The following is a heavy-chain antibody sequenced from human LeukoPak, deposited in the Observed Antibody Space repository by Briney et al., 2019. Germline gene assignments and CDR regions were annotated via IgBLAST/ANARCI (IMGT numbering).Heavy chain of an antibody. CDR1: GFTSSSYW. V-gene: IGHV3-7*01. CDR3: AKHTGYSYGHFDY. J-gene: IGHJ4*02. Sequence: PGGSLRLSCAASGFTSSSYWMSWVRQAPGKGLEWVANIKQDGSEKYYVDSVKGRFTISRDNAKNSLHLQMNSLRAEDTAVYYCAKHTGYSYGHFDYWGQGTLVTVSS. CDR2: IKQDGSEK. D-gene: IGHD5-18*01.